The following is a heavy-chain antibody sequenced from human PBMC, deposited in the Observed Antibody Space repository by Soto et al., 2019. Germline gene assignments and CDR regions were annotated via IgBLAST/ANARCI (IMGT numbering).Heavy chain of an antibody. J-gene: IGHJ4*02. CDR1: GFSLSTTGVA. V-gene: IGHV2-5*02. Sequence: QITLKESGPTLVRPTQTLTLTCTFSGFSLSTTGVAVGWIRQPPGEALEWLALIYWDDDKRYRPPLKSRLTITKDTSKKQVVLTMTNMDPVDTATYYCAHRTTKASGIDYWGQGTLVTVSS. D-gene: IGHD1-26*01. CDR2: IYWDDDK. CDR3: AHRTTKASGIDY.